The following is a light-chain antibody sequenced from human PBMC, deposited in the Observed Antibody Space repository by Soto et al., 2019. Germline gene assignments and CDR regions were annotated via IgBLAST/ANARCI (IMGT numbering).Light chain of an antibody. J-gene: IGKJ5*01. Sequence: AIQLTQSPSSLSASVGERVTITCRASQGISSALAWYQQKPGKAPKLLIYDASSLESGVPSRFSGSGSGTDFTLTISSLQPEDFASDYCQQFNSYPSTFGQGTRLEIK. CDR2: DAS. V-gene: IGKV1-13*02. CDR3: QQFNSYPST. CDR1: QGISSA.